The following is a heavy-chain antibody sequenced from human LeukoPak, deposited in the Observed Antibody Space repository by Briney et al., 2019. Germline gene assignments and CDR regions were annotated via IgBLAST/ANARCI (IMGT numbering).Heavy chain of an antibody. CDR2: IHTSGGT. V-gene: IGHV4-4*09. CDR1: GGSISSSH. D-gene: IGHD4-23*01. CDR3: ARGTSTVVTPNYYYYYCMDV. J-gene: IGHJ6*03. Sequence: SETLSLTYTVSGGSISSSHWSWIRQPPGKGLEWIGNIHTSGGTNYSPSLKSRVTISADTSRNQFSLKLSSVTAADTAVYYCARGTSTVVTPNYYYYYCMDVWGKGTTVTVSS.